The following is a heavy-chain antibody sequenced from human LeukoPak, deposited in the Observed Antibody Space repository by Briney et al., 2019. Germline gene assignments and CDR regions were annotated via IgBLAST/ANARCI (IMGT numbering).Heavy chain of an antibody. CDR2: VWYDGSNK. CDR3: ARDRRGNWNGGFSRYYYYGMDV. D-gene: IGHD1-1*01. Sequence: AGGSLRLSCAASGFTFSSYGMHWVRQAPGKGLEWVAVVWYDGSNKYYADSVKGRFTISRDNSKNTLYLQMNSLRAEDTAVYYCARDRRGNWNGGFSRYYYYGMDVWGQGTTVTVSS. V-gene: IGHV3-33*01. CDR1: GFTFSSYG. J-gene: IGHJ6*02.